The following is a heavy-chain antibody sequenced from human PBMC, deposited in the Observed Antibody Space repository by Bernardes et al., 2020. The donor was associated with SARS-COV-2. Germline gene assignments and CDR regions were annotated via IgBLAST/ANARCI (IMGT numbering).Heavy chain of an antibody. D-gene: IGHD4-4*01. CDR1: GFTFSDYY. CDR2: ISSSGSTI. CDR3: ARDFRVTPVGGTNYYYYYGMDV. V-gene: IGHV3-11*01. Sequence: GGSLRLSCAASGFTFSDYYMSWIRQAPGKGLEWVSYISSSGSTIYYADSVKGRFTISRDNAKNSLYLQMNSLRAEDTAVYYCARDFRVTPVGGTNYYYYYGMDVWGQGATVTVSS. J-gene: IGHJ6*02.